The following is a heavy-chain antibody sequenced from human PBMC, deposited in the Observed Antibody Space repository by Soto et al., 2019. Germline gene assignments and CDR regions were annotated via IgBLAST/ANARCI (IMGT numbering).Heavy chain of an antibody. J-gene: IGHJ4*02. D-gene: IGHD1-1*01. V-gene: IGHV4-59*08. CDR3: ARPERNSKYHPLLS. CDR1: GGSISSYY. CDR2: IYYSGST. Sequence: SETLSLTCTVSGGSISSYYWSWIRQPPGKGLEWIGYIYYSGSTNYNPSLKSRFTISRDNAKNSLYLQMNSLRADDTAVYYCARPERNSKYHPLLSWGQGTLVTVSS.